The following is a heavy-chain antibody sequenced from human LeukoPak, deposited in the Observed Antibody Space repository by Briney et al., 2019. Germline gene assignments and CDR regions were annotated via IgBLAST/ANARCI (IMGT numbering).Heavy chain of an antibody. D-gene: IGHD3-10*01. CDR2: IYYSGST. Sequence: SETLSLTCAVSGGSISSGGYSWSWIRQPPGKGLEWIGYIYYSGSTNYNPSLKSRVTISVDTSKNQFSLKLSSVTAADTAVYYCARVVGYYGSGSHFSYYYYMDVWGKGTTVTVSS. CDR3: ARVVGYYGSGSHFSYYYYMDV. CDR1: GGSISSGGYS. J-gene: IGHJ6*03. V-gene: IGHV4-61*08.